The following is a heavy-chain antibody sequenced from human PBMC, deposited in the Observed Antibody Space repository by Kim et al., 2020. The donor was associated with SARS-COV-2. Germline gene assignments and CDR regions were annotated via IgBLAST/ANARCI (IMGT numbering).Heavy chain of an antibody. CDR1: GFTFSSYE. CDR2: ISGSGSTM. J-gene: IGHJ4*02. Sequence: GGSLRLSCAASGFTFSSYEMNWVRQAPGKGLEWVSFISGSGSTMYYADSVKGRFTISRDNAKNSLFLQMNSLRAEDTALYFCARDGLRFGDFDYWGQGTLVTVSS. CDR3: ARDGLRFGDFDY. V-gene: IGHV3-48*03. D-gene: IGHD3-16*01.